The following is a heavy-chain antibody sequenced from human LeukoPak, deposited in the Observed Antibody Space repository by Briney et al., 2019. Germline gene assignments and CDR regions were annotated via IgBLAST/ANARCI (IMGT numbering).Heavy chain of an antibody. V-gene: IGHV1-69*05. CDR3: ASTYCSSTSCNQYWFDP. CDR1: GGTFSSYA. Sequence: GSSVKVSCKASGGTFSSYAISWVRQAPGQGLEWMGGIIPIFGTANYAQKFQGRVTITTDESTSTAYMELSSLRSEDTAVYYCASTYCSSTSCNQYWFDPWGQGTLVTVSS. J-gene: IGHJ5*02. CDR2: IIPIFGTA. D-gene: IGHD2-2*01.